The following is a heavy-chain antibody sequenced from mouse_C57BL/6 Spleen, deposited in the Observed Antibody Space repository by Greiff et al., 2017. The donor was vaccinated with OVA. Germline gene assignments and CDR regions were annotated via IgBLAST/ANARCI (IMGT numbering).Heavy chain of an antibody. V-gene: IGHV5-4*01. J-gene: IGHJ3*01. D-gene: IGHD2-3*01. Sequence: EVKLVESGGGLVKPGGSLKLSCAASGFTFSSYAMSWVRQTPEKRLEWVATISDGGSYTYYPDNVKGRFTISRDNAKNNLYLQMSHLKSEDTAMYYCARDPYDGYYVPFAYWGQGTLVTVSA. CDR3: ARDPYDGYYVPFAY. CDR1: GFTFSSYA. CDR2: ISDGGSYT.